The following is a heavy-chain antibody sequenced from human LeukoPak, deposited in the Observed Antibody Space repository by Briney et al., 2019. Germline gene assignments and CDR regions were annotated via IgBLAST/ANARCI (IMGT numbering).Heavy chain of an antibody. CDR2: ISGSGGST. CDR3: AKKGVVYYYDSSGYQVKYNWFDP. V-gene: IGHV3-23*01. D-gene: IGHD3-22*01. J-gene: IGHJ5*02. Sequence: GGSLSLSCAASGFTFSSYALSWVRQAPGKGLEWVSAISGSGGSTYYADSVKGRFTISRDNSKNTLYLQMNSLRAEDTAVYYCAKKGVVYYYDSSGYQVKYNWFDPWGQRTLVTVSS. CDR1: GFTFSSYA.